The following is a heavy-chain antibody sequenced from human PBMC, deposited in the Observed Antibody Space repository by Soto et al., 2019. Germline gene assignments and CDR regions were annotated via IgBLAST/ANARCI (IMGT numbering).Heavy chain of an antibody. V-gene: IGHV4-39*01. CDR2: IYYSGST. J-gene: IGHJ4*02. Sequence: SETLSLTCTVSGGSISSSSCYWGWIRQPPGKGLEWIGSIYYSGSTYYNPSLKSRVTISVDTSKNQFSLKLSSVTAADTAVYYCARLFSYSSSPASNYWGQGTLVTVSS. CDR1: GGSISSSSCY. D-gene: IGHD6-6*01. CDR3: ARLFSYSSSPASNY.